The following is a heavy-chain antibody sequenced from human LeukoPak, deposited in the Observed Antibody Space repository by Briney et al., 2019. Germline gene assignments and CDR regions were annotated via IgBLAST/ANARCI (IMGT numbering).Heavy chain of an antibody. Sequence: PSETLSLTCGVYGGSFSGYYWSWIRQPPGKGLEWIGEINHSGSTNYNPSLKSRVTISVDTSKNQFSLKLSSVTAADTAVYYCARVLRYYDILTGWRTYYFDYWGQGTLVTVSS. J-gene: IGHJ4*02. CDR3: ARVLRYYDILTGWRTYYFDY. CDR2: INHSGST. V-gene: IGHV4-34*01. D-gene: IGHD3-9*01. CDR1: GGSFSGYY.